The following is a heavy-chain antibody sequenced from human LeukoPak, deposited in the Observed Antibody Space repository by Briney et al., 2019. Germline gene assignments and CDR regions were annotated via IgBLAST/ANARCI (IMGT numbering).Heavy chain of an antibody. Sequence: ASVKVSCKASGYTFTSYDINWVRQATGQGLEWMGWMNPNSGNTGYAQKFQGRVTMTRNTSISTAYMELSGLRSEDTAVYYCARESFGVHNPGFDYWGQGTLVTVSS. D-gene: IGHD3-16*01. CDR3: ARESFGVHNPGFDY. J-gene: IGHJ4*02. CDR2: MNPNSGNT. V-gene: IGHV1-8*01. CDR1: GYTFTSYD.